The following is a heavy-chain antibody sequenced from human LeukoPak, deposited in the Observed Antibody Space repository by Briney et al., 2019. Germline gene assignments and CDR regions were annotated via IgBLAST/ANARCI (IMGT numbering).Heavy chain of an antibody. CDR1: GFTFSNYG. V-gene: IGHV3-33*01. CDR3: ARDPHYDAFDI. J-gene: IGHJ3*02. CDR2: IWYDGTNK. Sequence: PGGSLRLSCAASGFTFSNYGMHWVRQAPGKGLEWVAVIWYDGTNKYYADSVKGRFIISRDNSKNTPYLQMNSLRAEDTAVYYCARDPHYDAFDIWGQGTMVTVSS. D-gene: IGHD1-26*01.